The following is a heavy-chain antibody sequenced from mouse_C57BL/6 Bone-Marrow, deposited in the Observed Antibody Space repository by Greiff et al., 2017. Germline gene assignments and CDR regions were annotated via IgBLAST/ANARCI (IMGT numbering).Heavy chain of an antibody. Sequence: VQLQQSGPELVKPGASVKLSCKASGYTFTSYDINWVKQRPGQGLEWIGWIYPRDGSTKYNEKFKGKAILTVEPSSSTAYMELHSLTSEDSAVYFCARLEFSGSSGDWYFDVWGTGTTVTVSS. CDR2: IYPRDGST. CDR1: GYTFTSYD. CDR3: ARLEFSGSSGDWYFDV. D-gene: IGHD1-1*01. V-gene: IGHV1-85*01. J-gene: IGHJ1*03.